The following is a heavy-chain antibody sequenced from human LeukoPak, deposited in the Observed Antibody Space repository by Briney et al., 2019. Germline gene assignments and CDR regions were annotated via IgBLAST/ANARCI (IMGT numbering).Heavy chain of an antibody. CDR1: GGSISSISHY. Sequence: PSETLSLTCTVSGGSISSISHYWDWIRQPPGEGLEWIGIIHYSGSTNYSPSLKNRVIISVDTSKNQFSLKLTSVTAVDTAVYYCARSSRVSRWFDSWGQGTLVTVSS. CDR2: IHYSGST. J-gene: IGHJ5*01. CDR3: ARSSRVSRWFDS. V-gene: IGHV4-39*01.